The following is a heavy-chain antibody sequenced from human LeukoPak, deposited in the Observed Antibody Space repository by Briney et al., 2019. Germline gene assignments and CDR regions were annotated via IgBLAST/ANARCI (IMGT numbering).Heavy chain of an antibody. CDR1: GYTFTGYY. CDR2: INPNSGGT. J-gene: IGHJ4*02. CDR3: ARAHLHYYDSSGYYLT. D-gene: IGHD3-22*01. V-gene: IGHV1-2*02. Sequence: ASVKVSCKASGYTFTGYYMHWVRQAPGQGLERMGWINPNSGGTNYAQKFQGRVTMTRDTSISTAYMELSRLRSDDTAVYYCARAHLHYYDSSGYYLTWGQGTLVTVSS.